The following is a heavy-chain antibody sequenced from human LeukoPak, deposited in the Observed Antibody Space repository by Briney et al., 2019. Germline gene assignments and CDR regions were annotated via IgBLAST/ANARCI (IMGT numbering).Heavy chain of an antibody. Sequence: GASVKVSCKASGYTFTGYYMHWVRQAPGQGLEWMGWINPNSGGTNYAQKFQGRVTMTRDTSISTAYMELSRLRSDDTAVYYCARGLGSSSSWSELDYWGQGTLVTVSS. D-gene: IGHD6-13*01. CDR2: INPNSGGT. V-gene: IGHV1-2*02. CDR1: GYTFTGYY. CDR3: ARGLGSSSSWSELDY. J-gene: IGHJ4*02.